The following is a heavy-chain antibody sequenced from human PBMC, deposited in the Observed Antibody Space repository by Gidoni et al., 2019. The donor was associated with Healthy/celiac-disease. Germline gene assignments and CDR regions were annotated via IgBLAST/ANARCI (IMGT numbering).Heavy chain of an antibody. J-gene: IGHJ4*02. V-gene: IGHV3-23*01. Sequence: EVQLLESRGGLVQPGGSLSLSCASSGFTFSSYAMSWVGQAPGKGLEWDSAISGSGGSTYYADSVKGRFTISRDNSKNTLYLQMNSLRAEDTAVYYCAKDRDSYSSGLTKLDYWGQGTLVTVSS. CDR3: AKDRDSYSSGLTKLDY. CDR1: GFTFSSYA. D-gene: IGHD6-19*01. CDR2: ISGSGGST.